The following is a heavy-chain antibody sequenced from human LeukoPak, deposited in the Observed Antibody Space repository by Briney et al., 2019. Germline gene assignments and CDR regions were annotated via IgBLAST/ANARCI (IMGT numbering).Heavy chain of an antibody. D-gene: IGHD3-10*01. Sequence: GGSLRLSCAASGFTFSSSAMSWVRQAPGKGLEWVSAISNNGGYTYYADSVQGRFTISRDNSKSTLCLQINSLRDEDTAVYYCARRWLGDPYGMDVWGQGTTVSVSS. CDR3: ARRWLGDPYGMDV. CDR2: ISNNGGYT. CDR1: GFTFSSSA. V-gene: IGHV3-23*01. J-gene: IGHJ6*02.